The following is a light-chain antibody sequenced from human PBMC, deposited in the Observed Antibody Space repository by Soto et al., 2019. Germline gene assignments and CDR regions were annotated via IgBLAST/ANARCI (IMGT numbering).Light chain of an antibody. CDR2: VAS. CDR3: HQYNNWPPHT. Sequence: EIVMTQSPATLSVSPGESATLSCRASQSVNTNLAWYQQKPGRAPRLLIHVASTRATGIPARFSGSGSGTEFTLNISSLQSENFSVYYCHQYNNWPPHTFVQGTKLEIK. J-gene: IGKJ2*01. V-gene: IGKV3-15*01. CDR1: QSVNTN.